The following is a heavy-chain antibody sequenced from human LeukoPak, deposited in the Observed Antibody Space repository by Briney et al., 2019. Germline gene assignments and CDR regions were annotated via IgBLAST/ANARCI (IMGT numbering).Heavy chain of an antibody. J-gene: IGHJ4*02. CDR1: GYTFTDYY. D-gene: IGHD1-1*01. CDR3: AREGPETYKFDF. V-gene: IGHV1-46*01. CDR2: TRPSSGRT. Sequence: VASVKLSCKTSGYTFTDYYMHWVRQAPGQGPELMGITRPSSGRTQYPQKFQGRVTMTWDMSASTFYMELSSLTSDDTAVYYCAREGPETYKFDFWGQGTLVTVSS.